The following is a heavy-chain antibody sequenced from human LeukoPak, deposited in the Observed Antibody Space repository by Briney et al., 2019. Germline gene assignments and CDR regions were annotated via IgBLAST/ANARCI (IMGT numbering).Heavy chain of an antibody. D-gene: IGHD6-19*01. Sequence: GGSLRLSFAASEFSFSSYWMHWVRQAPGKGLVWVSRISPDGSSASYADSVRGRLTDSRDNAKHTLYLQMNSLRAEETAVYYCARDPSGWHSMNSGGQGILVTVSS. V-gene: IGHV3-74*01. CDR3: ARDPSGWHSMNS. CDR2: ISPDGSSA. J-gene: IGHJ4*02. CDR1: EFSFSSYW.